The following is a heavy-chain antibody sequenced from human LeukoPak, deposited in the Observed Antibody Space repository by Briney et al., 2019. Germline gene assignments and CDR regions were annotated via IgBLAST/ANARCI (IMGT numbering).Heavy chain of an antibody. Sequence: GGSLRLSCAASGFTFGSYWMIWVRQAPGKGLEFVANIKEDGSEKYYVDSVKGRFTISRDNSKNTLYLQMNSLRAEDTAVYYCAREYSAGWFDPWGQGTLVTVSS. CDR1: GFTFGSYW. J-gene: IGHJ5*02. CDR2: IKEDGSEK. V-gene: IGHV3-7*01. D-gene: IGHD6-13*01. CDR3: AREYSAGWFDP.